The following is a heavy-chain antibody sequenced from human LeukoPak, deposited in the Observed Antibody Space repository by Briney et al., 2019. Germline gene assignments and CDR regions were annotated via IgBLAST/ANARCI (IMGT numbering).Heavy chain of an antibody. D-gene: IGHD3-10*01. CDR2: ISGDGTTT. Sequence: GGSLRLSCAASGFTFSSSWMHWVRQVPGKGLVWVSRISGDGTTTTYADSVKGRFTISRDNAKNTLYLPMNSLRAEDRAVYYCARGGSPFYWGQGSLVTVSS. J-gene: IGHJ4*02. CDR1: GFTFSSSW. V-gene: IGHV3-74*01. CDR3: ARGGSPFY.